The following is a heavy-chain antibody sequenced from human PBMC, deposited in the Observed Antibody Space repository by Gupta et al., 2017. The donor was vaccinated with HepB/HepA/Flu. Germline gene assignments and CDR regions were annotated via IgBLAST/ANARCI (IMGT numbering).Heavy chain of an antibody. V-gene: IGHV4-34*01. CDR2: INHSGST. CDR3: ARGRGVAPYYMDV. CDR1: GGSFSGYS. Sequence: QVQLQQWGAGLLKPSETLSLTCAVYGGSFSGYSWSWIRQPPGKGLEWIGEINHSGSTNYNPSLKSRVTISVDTSKNQFSLKLSSVTAADTAVYYCARGRGVAPYYMDVWGKGTTVTVSS. D-gene: IGHD3-10*01. J-gene: IGHJ6*03.